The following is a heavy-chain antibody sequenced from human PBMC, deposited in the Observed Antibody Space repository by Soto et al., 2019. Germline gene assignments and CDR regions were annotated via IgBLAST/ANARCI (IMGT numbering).Heavy chain of an antibody. CDR2: IYYSGST. Sequence: PSETLSLTCTVSGGSISSYYWSWIRQPPGKGLEWIGYIYYSGSTNYNPSLKSRVTISVDTSKNQFSLKLSSVTAADTAVYYCARQAYGSGSYPSGYYYYYMDVWGKGTTVTVSS. CDR1: GGSISSYY. V-gene: IGHV4-59*08. CDR3: ARQAYGSGSYPSGYYYYYMDV. D-gene: IGHD3-10*01. J-gene: IGHJ6*03.